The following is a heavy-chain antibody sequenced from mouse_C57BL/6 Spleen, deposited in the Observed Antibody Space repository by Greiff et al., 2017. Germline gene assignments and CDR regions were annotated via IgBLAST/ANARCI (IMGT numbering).Heavy chain of an antibody. CDR3: ARRQLRSSWLAY. CDR2: IDPSDSYT. V-gene: IGHV1-50*01. CDR1: GYTFTSYW. J-gene: IGHJ3*01. Sequence: QVQLQQPGAELVKPGASVKLSCKASGYTFTSYWMQWVKQRPGQGLEWIGEIDPSDSYTNYNQKFKGKATLTVDTSSSTAYMQLSSLTSEDSAVYYCARRQLRSSWLAYWGQGTLVTVSA. D-gene: IGHD3-2*02.